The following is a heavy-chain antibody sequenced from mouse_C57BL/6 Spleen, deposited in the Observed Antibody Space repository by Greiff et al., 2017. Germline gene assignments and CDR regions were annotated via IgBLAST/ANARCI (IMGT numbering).Heavy chain of an antibody. CDR3: ARRDDDDGGYYAMDY. J-gene: IGHJ4*01. V-gene: IGHV1-4*01. Sequence: QVQLKQSGAELARPGASVKMSCKASGYTFTSYTMHWVKQRPGQGLEWIGDINPSSGNTKYNQKFKDKDTLTADKSYSTADMHLSSLTSEDAAVYYCARRDDDDGGYYAMDYWGQGTSVTVSS. CDR2: INPSSGNT. CDR1: GYTFTSYT. D-gene: IGHD2-4*01.